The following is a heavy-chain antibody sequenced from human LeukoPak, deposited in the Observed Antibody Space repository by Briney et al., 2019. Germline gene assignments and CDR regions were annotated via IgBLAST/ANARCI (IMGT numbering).Heavy chain of an antibody. Sequence: SSETLSLTCAVYGGSFSGYYWSWLRQPPGKGLEWIGEINHSGSTNYNPSLKSRVTISVDTSKNQFSLKLSSVTAADTAVYYCARDIVVVPAAPGPYYYMDVWGEGTTVTVSS. CDR1: GGSFSGYY. V-gene: IGHV4-34*01. J-gene: IGHJ6*03. D-gene: IGHD2-2*01. CDR3: ARDIVVVPAAPGPYYYMDV. CDR2: INHSGST.